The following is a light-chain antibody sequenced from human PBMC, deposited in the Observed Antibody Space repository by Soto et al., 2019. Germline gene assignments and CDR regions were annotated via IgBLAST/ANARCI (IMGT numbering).Light chain of an antibody. Sequence: EIVMTQSPAILSVSPGEGATLSCRASESVRTKLAWYQQKPGQAPRLLIYDTSTRATGIPVRFSGSGSGTQFTLTISGLQSEDSAVYFCQQHNRRPQITFGQGTRLEIK. CDR3: QQHNRRPQIT. CDR2: DTS. CDR1: ESVRTK. V-gene: IGKV3-15*01. J-gene: IGKJ5*01.